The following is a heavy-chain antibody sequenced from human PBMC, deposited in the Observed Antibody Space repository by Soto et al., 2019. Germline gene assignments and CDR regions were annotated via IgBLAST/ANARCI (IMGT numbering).Heavy chain of an antibody. CDR3: ARDHCSGTSCYSHYGMDV. CDR1: GFTFSDYY. V-gene: IGHV3-11*01. Sequence: GGSLRLSCAASGFTFSDYYMSWIRQAPGKGLEWVSYISSSGSTIYYADSVKGRFTISRDNAKNSLYLQMNSLRAEDTAVYYCARDHCSGTSCYSHYGMDVWGQGTTVTVSS. CDR2: ISSSGSTI. D-gene: IGHD2-2*02. J-gene: IGHJ6*02.